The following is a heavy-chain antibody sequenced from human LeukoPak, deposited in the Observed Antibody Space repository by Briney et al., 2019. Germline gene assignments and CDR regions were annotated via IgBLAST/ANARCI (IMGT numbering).Heavy chain of an antibody. D-gene: IGHD6-19*01. CDR2: INHSGST. J-gene: IGHJ3*02. Sequence: PSETLSLTCAVYGGSFSGYYWSWIRQPPGKGLEWIGEINHSGSTNYNPSLKSRVTISVDTSKNQFSLKLSSVTAADTAVYYCARGRGSSGWYAGAFDIWGQGTMVTVSS. CDR3: ARGRGSSGWYAGAFDI. V-gene: IGHV4-34*01. CDR1: GGSFSGYY.